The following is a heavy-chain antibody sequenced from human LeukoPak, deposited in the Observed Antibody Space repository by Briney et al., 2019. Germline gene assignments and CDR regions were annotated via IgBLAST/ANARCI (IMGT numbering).Heavy chain of an antibody. Sequence: SETLSLTCTVSGGSISSYYWSWIRQPPGKGLEWIGYIYYSGSTNYNPSLKSRVTISVDTSKNQFSLKLSSETAADTAVYYCASALGGYYDSGGYYFKSWYFDLWGRGTLVTVSS. D-gene: IGHD3-22*01. CDR1: GGSISSYY. V-gene: IGHV4-59*01. CDR3: ASALGGYYDSGGYYFKSWYFDL. J-gene: IGHJ2*01. CDR2: IYYSGST.